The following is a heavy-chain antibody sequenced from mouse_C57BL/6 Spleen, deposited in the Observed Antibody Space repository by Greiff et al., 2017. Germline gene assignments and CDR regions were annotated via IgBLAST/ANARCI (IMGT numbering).Heavy chain of an antibody. Sequence: QVQLKQPGAELVKPGASVKLSCKASGYTFTSYWMHWVKQRPGRGLEWIGRIDPNSGGTKYNEKFKSKATLTVDKPSSTAYMQLSSLTSEDSAVYYGARRDWEGYFDVWGTGTTVTVSS. CDR1: GYTFTSYW. D-gene: IGHD4-1*01. V-gene: IGHV1-72*01. J-gene: IGHJ1*03. CDR2: IDPNSGGT. CDR3: ARRDWEGYFDV.